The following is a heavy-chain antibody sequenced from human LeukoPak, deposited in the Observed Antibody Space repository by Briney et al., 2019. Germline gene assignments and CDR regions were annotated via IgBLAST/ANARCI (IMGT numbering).Heavy chain of an antibody. CDR3: ARGYHGDYYLDF. J-gene: IGHJ4*02. V-gene: IGHV1-2*02. D-gene: IGHD4-17*01. CDR2: INPHSGGT. Sequence: ASVKVSCKASGYTFTGYYMHWGRQAPGQGLEWMGWINPHSGGTNYAQNFRGRVTVARDTSINTAYMELSSLRSDDTAVYYCARGYHGDYYLDFWGQGTLVTVSS. CDR1: GYTFTGYY.